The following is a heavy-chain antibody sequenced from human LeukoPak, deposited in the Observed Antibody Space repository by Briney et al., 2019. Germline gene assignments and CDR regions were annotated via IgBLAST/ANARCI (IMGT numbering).Heavy chain of an antibody. CDR1: GGSISSYY. J-gene: IGHJ3*02. V-gene: IGHV4-59*01. CDR3: ARERGSYYALDGFDI. CDR2: IYYSGST. Sequence: KPSATLSLTCTVSGGSISSYYWSWIRQPPGKGLEWIGYIYYSGSTNYNPSLKSRVTISVDTSKNQFSLKLSSVTAADTAVYYCARERGSYYALDGFDIWGQGTMVTVSS. D-gene: IGHD1-26*01.